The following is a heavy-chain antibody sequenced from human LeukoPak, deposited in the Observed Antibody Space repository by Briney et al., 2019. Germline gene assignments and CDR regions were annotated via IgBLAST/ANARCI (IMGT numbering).Heavy chain of an antibody. V-gene: IGHV3-7*01. CDR1: GFTFSSYG. Sequence: PGGSLRLSCAASGFTFSSYGMHWVRQAPGKGLEWVANIKQDGSEIHYVDSVKGRFTISRDNAKNSLYLQMNSLRAEDTAVYYCARYTGRFDYWGQGTLVTVSS. CDR2: IKQDGSEI. D-gene: IGHD2-2*02. J-gene: IGHJ4*02. CDR3: ARYTGRFDY.